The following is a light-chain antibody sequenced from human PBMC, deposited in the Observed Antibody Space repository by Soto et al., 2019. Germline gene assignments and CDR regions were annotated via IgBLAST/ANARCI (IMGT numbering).Light chain of an antibody. CDR1: RSNIGAGYD. J-gene: IGLJ3*02. CDR2: GNS. Sequence: QSVLTQPPSVSGAPGQRVTISCTGSRSNIGAGYDVHWYQQLPGTAPKLLIYGNSNRPSGVPDRFSGSKSGTSASLAITGLQAEDEADYYCQSYDSSVSGWVFGGGTKVTVL. V-gene: IGLV1-40*01. CDR3: QSYDSSVSGWV.